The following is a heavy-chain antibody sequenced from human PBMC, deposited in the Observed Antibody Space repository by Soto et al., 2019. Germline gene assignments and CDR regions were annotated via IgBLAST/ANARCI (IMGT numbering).Heavy chain of an antibody. CDR1: GFTFSSYG. D-gene: IGHD2-2*02. CDR2: IWYDGSNK. CDR3: ASSRGYCSSTSCYINYYYYGMDV. Sequence: PGGSLRLSCAASGFTFSSYGMHWVRQAPGKGLEWVAVIWYDGSNKYYADSVKGRFAISRDNSKNTLYLQMNSLRAEDTAVYYCASSRGYCSSTSCYINYYYYGMDVWGQGTTVTVSS. V-gene: IGHV3-33*01. J-gene: IGHJ6*02.